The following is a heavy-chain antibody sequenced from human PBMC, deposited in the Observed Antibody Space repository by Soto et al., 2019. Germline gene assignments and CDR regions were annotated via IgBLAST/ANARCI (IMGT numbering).Heavy chain of an antibody. V-gene: IGHV4-39*01. D-gene: IGHD6-25*01. CDR2: IYYSGST. J-gene: IGHJ6*02. CDR3: ARRGSVGYYYYYGMDV. Sequence: PSETLSLTCTVSGGSISSSSYYWGWIRQPPGKGLEWIGSIYYSGSTYYNPSLKSRVTISVDTSKNQFSLKLSSVTAADTAVYYCARRGSVGYYYYYGMDVWGQGTTVT. CDR1: GGSISSSSYY.